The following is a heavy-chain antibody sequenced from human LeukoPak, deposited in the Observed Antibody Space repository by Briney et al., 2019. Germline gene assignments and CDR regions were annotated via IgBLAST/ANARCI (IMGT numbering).Heavy chain of an antibody. CDR3: VRGEDYMGV. V-gene: IGHV3-30*02. CDR2: IRYEGSNK. D-gene: IGHD3-10*01. Sequence: GGSLRLSCAASGFTFSSYGMHWVRQAPGKGLEWVAFIRYEGSNKYYADSVKGRFTISRDNSKNTLYLQMNSLRAEDTAVYYCVRGEDYMGVWGKGTTVTISS. J-gene: IGHJ6*03. CDR1: GFTFSSYG.